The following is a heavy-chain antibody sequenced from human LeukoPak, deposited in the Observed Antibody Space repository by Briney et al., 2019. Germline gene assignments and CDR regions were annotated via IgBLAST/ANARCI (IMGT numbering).Heavy chain of an antibody. CDR2: ISASVTST. D-gene: IGHD3-22*01. CDR3: AKSSIFYDSSGYYVGEKYYFDY. CDR1: GFTFSSYG. J-gene: IGHJ4*02. Sequence: GGSLRLSCAASGFTFSSYGMSWVRQAPGKGLEWVSAISASVTSTYYADSVKGRFTISRDNSKDTLYLQMNSLRAEDTAVYYCAKSSIFYDSSGYYVGEKYYFDYWGQGTLVTVSS. V-gene: IGHV3-23*01.